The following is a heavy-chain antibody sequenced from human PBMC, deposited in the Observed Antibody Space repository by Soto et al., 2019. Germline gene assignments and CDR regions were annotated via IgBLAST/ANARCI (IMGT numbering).Heavy chain of an antibody. CDR2: IYNSGRY. CDR3: ARTLPNRQLFDS. D-gene: IGHD1-1*01. CDR1: GGSISRYY. V-gene: IGHV4-59*01. Sequence: PSETLSLTCTVSGGSISRYYWGWIRQSPDKGLEWIGYIYNSGRYNYNPSLESRLTISIDTSKNQFSLRLASVTAADTAVYYCARTLPNRQLFDSWSQGTLVTVSS. J-gene: IGHJ4*02.